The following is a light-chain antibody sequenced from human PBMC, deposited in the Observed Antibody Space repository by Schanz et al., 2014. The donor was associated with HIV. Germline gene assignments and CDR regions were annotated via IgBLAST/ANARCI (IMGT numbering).Light chain of an antibody. CDR1: SSDIGGYNY. Sequence: QSALTQPRSVSGSPGQSVTISCTGTSSDIGGYNYVSWYQQPPGKAPKLMIYDVNKRPSGVPDRFSGSKSGNTASLTISGLQAEDEADYYCSSYTSSSTLVVFGGGTKLTVL. CDR3: SSYTSSSTLVV. V-gene: IGLV2-11*01. J-gene: IGLJ2*01. CDR2: DVN.